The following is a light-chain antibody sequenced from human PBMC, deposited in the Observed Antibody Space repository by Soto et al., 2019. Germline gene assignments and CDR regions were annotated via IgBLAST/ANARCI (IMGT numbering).Light chain of an antibody. CDR3: QQYGSSPRIT. CDR1: QSVTSNY. J-gene: IGKJ5*01. V-gene: IGKV3-20*01. CDR2: AAS. Sequence: EIVLTQSPGTLSLSPGERATLSCRASQSVTSNYLAWYQQKPGQAPRILIFAASSRATGIPDKFSGSGSGTDFTLTISRLEPEDFAVYYCQQYGSSPRITFGQGTRLEIK.